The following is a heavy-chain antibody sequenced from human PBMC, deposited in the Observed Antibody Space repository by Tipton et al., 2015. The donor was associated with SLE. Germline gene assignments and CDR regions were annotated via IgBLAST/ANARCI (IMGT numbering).Heavy chain of an antibody. CDR1: GFTFSSYA. J-gene: IGHJ4*02. Sequence: SLRLSCAASGFTFSSYAMSWVRQAPGKGLEWVSAISGSGGSTYYADSVKGRFTISRDNSKNTLYLQMNSLRAEDTAVYYCAKLRGVVRGALGGWGQGTLVTVSP. D-gene: IGHD3-10*01. V-gene: IGHV3-23*01. CDR2: ISGSGGST. CDR3: AKLRGVVRGALGG.